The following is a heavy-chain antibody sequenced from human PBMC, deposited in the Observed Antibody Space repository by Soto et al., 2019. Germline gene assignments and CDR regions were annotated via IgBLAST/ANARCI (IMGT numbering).Heavy chain of an antibody. CDR2: IYYSGST. D-gene: IGHD3-16*02. Sequence: SETLSLTCTVSGGSISSSSYYWGWIRQPPGKGLEWIGSIYYSGSTYYNPSLKSRVTISVDTSKNQFSLKLSSVTAADTAVYYCARLGGTSMITFGGVITNSGYWGQGTLVTVSS. CDR1: GGSISSSSYY. CDR3: ARLGGTSMITFGGVITNSGY. J-gene: IGHJ4*02. V-gene: IGHV4-39*01.